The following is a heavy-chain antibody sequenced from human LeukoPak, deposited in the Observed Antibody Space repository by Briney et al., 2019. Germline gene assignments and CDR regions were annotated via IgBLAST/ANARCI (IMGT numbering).Heavy chain of an antibody. Sequence: GGSLRLSCAVSGFTFSSYWMSWVRQAPGKGLEWVANIKQDASEKYYVDSVKGRFTISRDNAKNSVYLQMNSLRVEDTAVYYCARDLAWGAFDYWGQGTLVTVSS. J-gene: IGHJ4*02. CDR3: ARDLAWGAFDY. D-gene: IGHD7-27*01. CDR1: GFTFSSYW. CDR2: IKQDASEK. V-gene: IGHV3-7*03.